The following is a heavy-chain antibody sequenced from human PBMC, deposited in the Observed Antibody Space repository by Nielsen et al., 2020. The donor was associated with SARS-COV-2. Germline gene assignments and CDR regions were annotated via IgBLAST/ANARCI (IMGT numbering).Heavy chain of an antibody. CDR1: GFTFSSYV. D-gene: IGHD5-18*01. J-gene: IGHJ4*02. V-gene: IGHV3-21*01. Sequence: GESLKISCAASGFTFSSYVMSWVRQAPGKGLEWVSSISSSSSYIYYADSVKGRFTISRDNAKNSLYLQMNSLRAEDTAVYYCARAVTAMGRRTYYFDYWGQGTLVTVSS. CDR3: ARAVTAMGRRTYYFDY. CDR2: ISSSSSYI.